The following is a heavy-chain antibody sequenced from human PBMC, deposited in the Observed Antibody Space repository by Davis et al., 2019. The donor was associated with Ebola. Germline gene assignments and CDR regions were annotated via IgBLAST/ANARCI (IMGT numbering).Heavy chain of an antibody. Sequence: PGGSLRLSCVVSGFTFSGYTMIWVRQAPGKGLEWVAVVSHDGITTYYADSVKGRFTISRDNSRNTLNLQMNSLRAEDTAVYYCARGGVPMVTIDSWGQGTLVTVSS. CDR2: VSHDGITT. CDR3: ARGGVPMVTIDS. J-gene: IGHJ4*02. V-gene: IGHV3-30-3*01. CDR1: GFTFSGYT. D-gene: IGHD4/OR15-4a*01.